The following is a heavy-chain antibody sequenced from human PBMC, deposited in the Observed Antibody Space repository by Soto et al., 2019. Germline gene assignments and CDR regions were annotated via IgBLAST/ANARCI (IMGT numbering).Heavy chain of an antibody. Sequence: SETLSLTCSVPGGAISSYYWSWVRQPAGKGLEWIGRVFSSGSTNYNASLKSRVTMSIDTSKNEVSLTLRSVTAADTGVYHCARVAFSYFGMDVWGPGTTVTVSS. CDR2: VFSSGST. CDR1: GGAISSYY. D-gene: IGHD3-3*02. J-gene: IGHJ6*02. CDR3: ARVAFSYFGMDV. V-gene: IGHV4-4*07.